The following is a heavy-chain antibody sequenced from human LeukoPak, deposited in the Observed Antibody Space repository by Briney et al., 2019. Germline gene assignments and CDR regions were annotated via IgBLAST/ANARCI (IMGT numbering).Heavy chain of an antibody. D-gene: IGHD3-22*01. CDR3: ARGYDSSGYHWFDP. Sequence: SVKVSCKASGGTFSSYAVSWVRQAPGQGLEWMGRIIPIFGTANYAQKFQGRVTITTDESTSTAYMELSSLRSEDTAVYYCARGYDSSGYHWFDPWGQGTLVTVSS. CDR2: IIPIFGTA. CDR1: GGTFSSYA. J-gene: IGHJ5*02. V-gene: IGHV1-69*05.